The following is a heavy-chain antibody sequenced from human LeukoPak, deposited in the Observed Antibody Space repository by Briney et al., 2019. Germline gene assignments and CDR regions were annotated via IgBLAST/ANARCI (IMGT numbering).Heavy chain of an antibody. J-gene: IGHJ4*02. CDR3: ARVATSQQLASYYFDY. D-gene: IGHD6-13*01. Sequence: SETLSLTCTVSGGSISSGVYYWSWIRQHPGKGLEWIGYIYYSGSTYYNPSLKSRVTISVDTSKNQFSLKLSSVTAADTAVYYCARVATSQQLASYYFDYWGQGTLVTVSS. CDR1: GGSISSGVYY. CDR2: IYYSGST. V-gene: IGHV4-31*03.